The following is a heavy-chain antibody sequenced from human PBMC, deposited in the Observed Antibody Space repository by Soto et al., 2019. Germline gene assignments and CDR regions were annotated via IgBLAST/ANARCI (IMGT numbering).Heavy chain of an antibody. CDR3: ARHALQNEFDL. CDR2: ISHSETT. Sequence: SETLSLTCSVSGSYITSGDYHWTWIRQAPGKGLEWIGYISHSETTYYSPALKNRIIISSDFSMNQFSLRVKSVTAADTGVYFCARHALQNEFDLWGQGTPVTVSS. D-gene: IGHD2-8*01. J-gene: IGHJ4*02. V-gene: IGHV4-30-4*01. CDR1: GSYITSGDYH.